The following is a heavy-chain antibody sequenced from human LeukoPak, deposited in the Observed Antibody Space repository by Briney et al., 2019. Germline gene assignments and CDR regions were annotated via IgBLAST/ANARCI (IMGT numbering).Heavy chain of an antibody. CDR2: INPNSGGT. J-gene: IGHJ4*02. Sequence: ASVKVSCKASGYTFTGYYMHWVRQAPGQGLEWMGWINPNSGGTNYAQKFQGRVTMTRDTSISTAYMELSRLRSDDTAVYYCARAPRYCSGGSCYYPTVYWGQGTLVTVSS. D-gene: IGHD2-15*01. CDR1: GYTFTGYY. V-gene: IGHV1-2*02. CDR3: ARAPRYCSGGSCYYPTVY.